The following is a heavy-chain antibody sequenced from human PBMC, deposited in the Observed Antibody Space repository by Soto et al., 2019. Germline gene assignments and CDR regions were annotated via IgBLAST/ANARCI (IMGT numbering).Heavy chain of an antibody. V-gene: IGHV3-23*01. CDR2: ISGSGGST. CDR3: AKGGASSSGSNWFDP. CDR1: GFTFSSYA. Sequence: EVQLLESGGGLVQPGGSLRLSCAASGFTFSSYAMSWVRQAPGKGLEWVSAISGSGGSTYYADSVKGRYTISRDNSKNTLYLQMNSLRAEDTAVYYFAKGGASSSGSNWFDPWGQGTLVTVSS. D-gene: IGHD6-13*01. J-gene: IGHJ5*02.